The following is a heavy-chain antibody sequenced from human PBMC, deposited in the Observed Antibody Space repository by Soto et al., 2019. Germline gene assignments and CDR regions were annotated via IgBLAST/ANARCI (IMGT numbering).Heavy chain of an antibody. CDR2: TYYRSKWYN. CDR1: GASVSSNSAA. Sequence: SQTLSLTCAISGASVSSNSAAWNWIRQSPSRGLEWLGRTYYRSKWYNAYDVSVQSRITINPDTSKNQFSLQLNSGTPEDTAGDYRARGPPEAVEIWGKGTMVT. CDR3: ARGPPEAVEI. D-gene: IGHD6-25*01. V-gene: IGHV6-1*01. J-gene: IGHJ3*02.